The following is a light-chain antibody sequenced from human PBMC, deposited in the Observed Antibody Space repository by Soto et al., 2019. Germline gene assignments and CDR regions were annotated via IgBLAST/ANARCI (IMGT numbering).Light chain of an antibody. CDR2: DAT. CDR1: QDISNY. Sequence: DIQMTQSPSSLSASVGDRVTITCQASQDISNYLNWHQQKPGKAPKLLIYDATNLETGAPSRFSGSGTGTDFTFTISSLQPEDIATYYCQQYDNLLTFGGGTKVEIK. CDR3: QQYDNLLT. J-gene: IGKJ4*01. V-gene: IGKV1-33*01.